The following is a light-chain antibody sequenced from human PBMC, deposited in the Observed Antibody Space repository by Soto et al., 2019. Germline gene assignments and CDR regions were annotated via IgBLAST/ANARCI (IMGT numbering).Light chain of an antibody. J-gene: IGKJ4*01. CDR3: QQYDNLPLT. V-gene: IGKV1-33*01. CDR2: DAS. CDR1: QDIKNY. Sequence: DIQMTQSPSSLSASVGDRVTITCQARQDIKNYLNWYQQKSGKATKLLIYDASDLETGVPSRFSGSGSGTDFTFTINSLQPEDVAIHYHQQYDNLPLTIGGGTKVDIK.